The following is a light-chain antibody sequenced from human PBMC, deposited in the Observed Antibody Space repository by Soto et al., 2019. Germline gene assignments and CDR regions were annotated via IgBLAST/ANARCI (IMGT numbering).Light chain of an antibody. Sequence: QSVLTQPPSVSGAPGQRVTISCTGSSSNIGAGYDLHWYQQLPGTAPKLLIYRNNNRPSGVPDRFSGSKSGTSASLAITGLQAEDEADYYCGSYAGSNRYVFGTGTKVTVL. CDR2: RNN. V-gene: IGLV1-40*01. CDR1: SSNIGAGYD. J-gene: IGLJ1*01. CDR3: GSYAGSNRYV.